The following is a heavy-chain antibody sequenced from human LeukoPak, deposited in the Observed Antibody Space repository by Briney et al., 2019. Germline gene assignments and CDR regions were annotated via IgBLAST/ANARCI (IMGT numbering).Heavy chain of an antibody. CDR2: ISGSGGST. D-gene: IGHD3-9*01. J-gene: IGHJ4*02. CDR3: ARDSDHDILTGYSYYFDY. Sequence: GGSLRLSCAASGFTFSSYAMSWVRQAPGKGLEWVSAISGSGGSTYYADSVKGRFTISRDKSKNTLYLQMNSLRAEDTAVYYCARDSDHDILTGYSYYFDYWGQGTLVTVCS. CDR1: GFTFSSYA. V-gene: IGHV3-23*01.